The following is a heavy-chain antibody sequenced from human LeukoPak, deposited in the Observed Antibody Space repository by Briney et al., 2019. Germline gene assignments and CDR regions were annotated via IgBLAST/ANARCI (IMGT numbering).Heavy chain of an antibody. CDR3: ARFDLLDAFDI. V-gene: IGHV4-61*02. CDR2: MYTSGST. CDR1: GGSISSGSYY. Sequence: SQTLSLTCTVSGGSISSGSYYWSWIRQPAGKGLEWIGSMYTSGSTNYTPSLKSRVTISVDTSKNQFSLKLSSVTAADTAVYYCARFDLLDAFDIWGQGTMVTVSS. J-gene: IGHJ3*02. D-gene: IGHD3-3*01.